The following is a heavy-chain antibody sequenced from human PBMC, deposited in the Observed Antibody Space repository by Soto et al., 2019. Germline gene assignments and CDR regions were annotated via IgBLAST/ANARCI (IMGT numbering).Heavy chain of an antibody. CDR3: ARDEPTEGGFDY. CDR1: GFTFSSYA. CDR2: ISYDGSNK. V-gene: IGHV3-30-3*01. J-gene: IGHJ4*02. Sequence: QVQLVESGGGVVQPGRSLRLSCAASGFTFSSYAMHWVRQAPGKGLEWVAVISYDGSNKYYADSVKGRFTISRDNSKNTLYLQTNSLRAEDTAVYYCARDEPTEGGFDYWGQGTLVTVSS. D-gene: IGHD2-15*01.